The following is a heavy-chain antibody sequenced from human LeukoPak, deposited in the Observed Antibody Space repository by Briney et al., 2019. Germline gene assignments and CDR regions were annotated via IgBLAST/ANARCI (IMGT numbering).Heavy chain of an antibody. D-gene: IGHD2/OR15-2a*01. J-gene: IGHJ5*02. CDR3: AREETTLSWSDP. CDR1: GGSFSGYY. CDR2: INHSGST. V-gene: IGHV4-34*01. Sequence: SETLSLTCAVYGGSFSGYYWSWIRQPPGKGLGWIGEINHSGSTNYNPSLKSRVTISVDTSKNQFSLKLSSVTAADTAVYYCAREETTLSWSDPWGQGTLVTASS.